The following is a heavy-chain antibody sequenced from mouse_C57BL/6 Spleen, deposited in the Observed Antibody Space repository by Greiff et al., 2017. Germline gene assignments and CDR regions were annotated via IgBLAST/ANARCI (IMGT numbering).Heavy chain of an antibody. CDR2: IDPSDSYT. V-gene: IGHV1-69*01. CDR1: GYTFTSYW. Sequence: VQLQQPGAELVMPGASVKLSCKASGYTFTSYWMHWVKQRPGQGLEWIGEIDPSDSYTNYNQKFKGKSTLTVDKSSSTAYMQLSSLTSEDSAVYYCARGGYYGGNAMDYWGQGTSVTVSS. CDR3: ARGGYYGGNAMDY. D-gene: IGHD2-3*01. J-gene: IGHJ4*01.